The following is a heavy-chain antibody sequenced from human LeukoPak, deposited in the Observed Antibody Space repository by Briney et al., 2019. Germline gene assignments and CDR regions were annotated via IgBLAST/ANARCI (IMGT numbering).Heavy chain of an antibody. CDR1: GFTFSSYA. Sequence: GGSLRLSCAASGFTFSSYAMSWVRQAPGKGLEWVSAISGSGSYTYYGDSVKGRFTISRDNSKNTLYLQMNSLRAEDTAVYYCVRVEKEFGPRGAYFDYWGQGTLVTVSS. J-gene: IGHJ4*02. CDR3: VRVEKEFGPRGAYFDY. CDR2: ISGSGSYT. D-gene: IGHD3-10*01. V-gene: IGHV3-23*01.